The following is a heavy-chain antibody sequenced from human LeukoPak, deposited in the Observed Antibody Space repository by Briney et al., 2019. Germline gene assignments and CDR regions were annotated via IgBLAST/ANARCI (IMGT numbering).Heavy chain of an antibody. CDR3: ASGGRTADY. V-gene: IGHV4-61*02. CDR1: GGSISSGSYY. Sequence: SQTLSLTCTVSGGSISSGSYYWSWIRQPARKGLEWIGRIYTSGSTNYNPSLKSRVTISVDTSKNQFSLKLSSVTAADTAVYYCASGGRTADYWGQGTLVTVSS. D-gene: IGHD5-18*01. CDR2: IYTSGST. J-gene: IGHJ4*02.